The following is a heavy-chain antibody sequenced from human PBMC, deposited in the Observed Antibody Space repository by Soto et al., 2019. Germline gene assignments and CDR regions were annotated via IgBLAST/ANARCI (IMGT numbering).Heavy chain of an antibody. V-gene: IGHV1-69*02. J-gene: IGHJ6*03. CDR2: IIPILGIA. CDR3: ASIAAAGTSPKHYYYYYMDV. D-gene: IGHD6-13*01. CDR1: GGTFSSYT. Sequence: QVQLVQSGAEVKKPGSWVKVSCKASGGTFSSYTISWVRQAPGQGLEWMGRIIPILGIANYAQKFQGRVTITADKSTSTAYMELSSLRSEDTAVYYCASIAAAGTSPKHYYYYYMDVWGKGTTVTVSS.